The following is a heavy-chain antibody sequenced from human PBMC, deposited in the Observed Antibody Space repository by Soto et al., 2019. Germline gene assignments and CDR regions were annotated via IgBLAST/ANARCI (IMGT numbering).Heavy chain of an antibody. D-gene: IGHD5-12*01. Sequence: PSETLSLTCTVSAGSISSYYWSWIRQPPGKGLEWIGGIYYRGSTNYNPSLKSRVTLSGDTSKNQFSLKLSSLTATAPAVYHGARRGICGYDPNPRASWGKG. V-gene: IGHV4-59*08. CDR2: IYYRGST. CDR3: ARRGICGYDPNPRAS. J-gene: IGHJ6*03. CDR1: AGSISSYY.